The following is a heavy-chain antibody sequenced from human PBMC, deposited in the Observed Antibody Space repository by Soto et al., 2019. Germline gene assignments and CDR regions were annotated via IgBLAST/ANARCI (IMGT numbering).Heavy chain of an antibody. CDR3: ARGAVPGAEGAFDI. CDR2: IWYDGSNK. Sequence: QVQLVEWGGGVVQPGRSLRLSCAASGFTFSSYGMHWVRQAPGKGLEWVAVIWYDGSNKYYADSVKGRFTISRDNSKNTLYLQMNSLSAEDTAVDYCARGAVPGAEGAFDIWGEGTMVTVSS. V-gene: IGHV3-33*01. CDR1: GFTFSSYG. J-gene: IGHJ3*02. D-gene: IGHD6-19*01.